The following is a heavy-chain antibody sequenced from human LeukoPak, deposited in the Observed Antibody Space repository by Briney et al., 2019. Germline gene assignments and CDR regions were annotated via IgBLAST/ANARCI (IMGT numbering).Heavy chain of an antibody. J-gene: IGHJ5*02. CDR1: GGSISSYY. V-gene: IGHV4-4*07. Sequence: SETLSLTCTVSGGSISSYYWSWIRQPAGKGLEWIGRIYTSGSTNYSPSLKSRVTMLVDTSKKQISLKLSSVTAADTAVYYCARGYYYDSSGLYGFDPWGQGTLVTVSS. D-gene: IGHD3-22*01. CDR2: IYTSGST. CDR3: ARGYYYDSSGLYGFDP.